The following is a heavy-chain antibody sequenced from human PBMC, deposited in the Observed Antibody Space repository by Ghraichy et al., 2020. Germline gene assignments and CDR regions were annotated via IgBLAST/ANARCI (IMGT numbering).Heavy chain of an antibody. V-gene: IGHV1-69*13. CDR2: IIPIFGTA. CDR3: ARGDSSSPGRPPYYYGMDV. J-gene: IGHJ6*02. D-gene: IGHD6-6*01. CDR1: GGTFSSYA. Sequence: SVKVSCKASGGTFSSYAISWVRQAPGQGLEWMGGIIPIFGTANYAQKFQGRVTITADESTSTAYMELSSLRSEDTAVYYCARGDSSSPGRPPYYYGMDVWGQGTTVTVSS.